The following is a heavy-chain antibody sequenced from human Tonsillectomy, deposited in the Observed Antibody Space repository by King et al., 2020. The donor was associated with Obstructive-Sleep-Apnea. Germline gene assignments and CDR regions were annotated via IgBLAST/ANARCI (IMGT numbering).Heavy chain of an antibody. V-gene: IGHV4-59*08. CDR2: IYYGGSN. CDR1: GCSISSYY. CDR3: SRSGSGMDV. D-gene: IGHD1-26*01. J-gene: IGHJ6*02. Sequence: QLQESGPGLVKPSETLSLTCTVSGCSISSYYWSWIRQPPGKGLEWIGYIYYGGSNNYNPSLKSRVTISVDTSKNQFSLKMSSVTAADTAVYYCSRSGSGMDVWGQGTTVTVSS.